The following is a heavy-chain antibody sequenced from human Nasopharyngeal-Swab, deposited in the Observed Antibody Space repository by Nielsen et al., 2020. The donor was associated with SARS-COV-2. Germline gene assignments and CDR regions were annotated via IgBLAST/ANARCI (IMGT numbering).Heavy chain of an antibody. D-gene: IGHD5-18*01. CDR3: ARDSDTRNFDY. CDR2: ISSSSSYI. V-gene: IGHV3-21*01. J-gene: IGHJ4*02. Sequence: GESLKISCAASGFTFSSYSMNWVRQAPGKGLEWVSSISSSSSYIYYADSVKGRFTISRDNAKNLLYLQMNSLRAEDTAVYYCARDSDTRNFDYWGQGTLVTVSS. CDR1: GFTFSSYS.